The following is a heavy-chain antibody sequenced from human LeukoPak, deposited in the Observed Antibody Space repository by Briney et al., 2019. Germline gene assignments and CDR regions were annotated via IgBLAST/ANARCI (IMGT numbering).Heavy chain of an antibody. CDR3: ARETVTTGFDY. J-gene: IGHJ4*02. V-gene: IGHV4-61*01. Sequence: SETLSLTCTVSGGSFSSGSYYWSWIRQPPGKGLEWIGEINHSGSTNYNPSLKSRVTISVDTSKNQFSLKLSSVTAADTAVYYCARETVTTGFDYWGQGTLVTVSS. CDR2: INHSGST. D-gene: IGHD4-11*01. CDR1: GGSFSSGSYY.